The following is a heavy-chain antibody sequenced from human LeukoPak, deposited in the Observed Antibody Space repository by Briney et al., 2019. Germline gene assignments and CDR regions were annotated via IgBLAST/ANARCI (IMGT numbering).Heavy chain of an antibody. V-gene: IGHV3-23*01. CDR3: ARQVRGYSYGYYYYYMDV. CDR2: ISGSGGSI. D-gene: IGHD5-18*01. CDR1: GFTFSSYA. Sequence: GGSLRLSCAASGFTFSSYAMSWVRQAPGKGLEWVSAISGSGGSIYYADSVKGRFTISRDNAKNSLYLQMNSLRAEDTAVYYCARQVRGYSYGYYYYYMDVWGKGTTVTISS. J-gene: IGHJ6*03.